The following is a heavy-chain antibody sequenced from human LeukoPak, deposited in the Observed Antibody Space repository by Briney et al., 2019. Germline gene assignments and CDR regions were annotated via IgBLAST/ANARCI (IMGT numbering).Heavy chain of an antibody. D-gene: IGHD1-14*01. CDR1: GFTFSSYS. CDR3: AKRAFTEDYFDY. CDR2: ISSSSSYI. V-gene: IGHV3-21*04. J-gene: IGHJ4*02. Sequence: PGGSLRLSCAASGFTFSSYSMNWVRQAPGKGLEWVSSISSSSSYIYYADSVKGRFTISRDNARNSLYLQMNSLRAEDMALYYCAKRAFTEDYFDYWGQGTLVTVSS.